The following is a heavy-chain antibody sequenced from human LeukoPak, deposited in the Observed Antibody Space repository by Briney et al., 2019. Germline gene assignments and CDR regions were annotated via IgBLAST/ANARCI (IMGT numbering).Heavy chain of an antibody. CDR2: CHTEDGAP. J-gene: IGHJ4*02. V-gene: IGHV1-24*01. CDR1: GHTLTPLS. Sequence: APERVSCKVSGHTLTPLSIHWVRQAPGNRLECMGDCHTEDGAPNAAQNFQDRISMTEDTSIDTAYLDLTSLTSNDTAVYFCAAVRTGPQDFYDDTATRNPFDYWGQGTLVIVPS. CDR3: AAVRTGPQDFYDDTATRNPFDY. D-gene: IGHD2/OR15-2a*01.